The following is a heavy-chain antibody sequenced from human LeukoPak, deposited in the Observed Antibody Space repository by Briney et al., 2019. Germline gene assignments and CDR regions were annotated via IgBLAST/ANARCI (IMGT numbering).Heavy chain of an antibody. J-gene: IGHJ4*02. D-gene: IGHD1-26*01. CDR3: ARVGAWDLQRVFEY. V-gene: IGHV3-7*01. Sequence: HPGGSLRLSCAASGFRFGDYWMTWARHIPGKGLKWVANIKQDGAEKHYAESVEGRFIISRDNAKNSLYLEMDSLKVEDTAVYYCARVGAWDLQRVFEYWGQGTLVTVSS. CDR1: GFRFGDYW. CDR2: IKQDGAEK.